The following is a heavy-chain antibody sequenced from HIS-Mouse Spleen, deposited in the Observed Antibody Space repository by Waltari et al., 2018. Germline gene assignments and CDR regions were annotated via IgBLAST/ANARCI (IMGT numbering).Heavy chain of an antibody. CDR2: IDWDDDK. CDR3: ARIAEGYTSGWYAFDY. D-gene: IGHD6-19*01. CDR1: GFSLSTSGMC. V-gene: IGHV2-70*15. Sequence: QVTLRESGPALVKPTQTLTLTCTFSGFSLSTSGMCVSWNRPPTGKALEWLARIDWDDDKYYSTSLKTRLTISRDTSKNQVVLTMTNMDPLDTATYYCARIAEGYTSGWYAFDYWGQGTLVTVSS. J-gene: IGHJ4*02.